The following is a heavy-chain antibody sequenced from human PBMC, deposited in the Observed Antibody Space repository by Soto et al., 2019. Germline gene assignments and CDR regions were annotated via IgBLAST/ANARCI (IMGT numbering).Heavy chain of an antibody. Sequence: QVQLVQSGAEVKKPGSSVKVSCKASGDTFRNYAFTWVRQAPGQGLEWMGTIIHLFSTRYAQKFQGRVTMTADESTSTVYMDLSSLKSDDTAVYYCARDPGIAVVGRGTSFEHWGQGTLVTVSS. D-gene: IGHD6-19*01. CDR2: IIHLFST. V-gene: IGHV1-69*18. CDR1: GDTFRNYA. J-gene: IGHJ4*02. CDR3: ARDPGIAVVGRGTSFEH.